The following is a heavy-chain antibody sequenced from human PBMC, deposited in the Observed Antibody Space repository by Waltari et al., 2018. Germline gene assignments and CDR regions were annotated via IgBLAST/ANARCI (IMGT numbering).Heavy chain of an antibody. V-gene: IGHV3-20*01. J-gene: IGHJ4*02. CDR1: GFSFDACG. Sequence: EVQLAESGGGVVRPGGSLRLSCAASGFSFDACGMSWVRQAPGKGLEWVAGIDWNGDRTSYADSVKGRLTISRDNAKNSLYLQMDSLRAEDTALYHCARAAYDSSGYYYGDFDYWGQGTLVSVSS. CDR2: IDWNGDRT. CDR3: ARAAYDSSGYYYGDFDY. D-gene: IGHD3-22*01.